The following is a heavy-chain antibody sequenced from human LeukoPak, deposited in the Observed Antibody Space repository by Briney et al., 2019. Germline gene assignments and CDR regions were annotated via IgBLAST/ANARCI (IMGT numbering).Heavy chain of an antibody. CDR2: INPNSGST. CDR3: ARELGWYGLRDVDY. Sequence: ASVKVSCKASGYTFTGYYMHWVRQAPGQGLEWMGRINPNSGSTNYAQKFQGRVTMTRDTSISTAYMELSRLRSDDTAVYYCARELGWYGLRDVDYWGQGTLVTVCS. J-gene: IGHJ4*02. V-gene: IGHV1-2*06. D-gene: IGHD6-19*01. CDR1: GYTFTGYY.